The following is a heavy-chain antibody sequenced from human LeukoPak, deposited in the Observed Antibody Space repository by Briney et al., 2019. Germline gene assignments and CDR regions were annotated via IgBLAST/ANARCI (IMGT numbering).Heavy chain of an antibody. D-gene: IGHD6-13*01. V-gene: IGHV3-23*01. CDR1: GFTFRSYA. J-gene: IGHJ4*02. Sequence: GGSLRLSCAASGFTFRSYAMSWVRQAPGKGLEWVSGISDSAGSTYYADSVKGRFTISRDNSKNTVYLQMNSLRAEDTAVYYCAKDAAGSSWPYYFDYWGRGTLVTVSS. CDR3: AKDAAGSSWPYYFDY. CDR2: ISDSAGST.